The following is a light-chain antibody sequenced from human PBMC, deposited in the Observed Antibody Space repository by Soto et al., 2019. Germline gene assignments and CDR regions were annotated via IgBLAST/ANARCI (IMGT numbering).Light chain of an antibody. CDR2: AAS. Sequence: DIMLTQSPGTLSLSPGERVTLSCRASQSVSSSFLAWYQQKPGQAPRLVLYAASRRATGIPDRFSGSGSGTDFTLTISRLEPEDFAVYYCQQYGTSPPYTFGQGTKLEIK. CDR1: QSVSSSF. CDR3: QQYGTSPPYT. J-gene: IGKJ2*01. V-gene: IGKV3-20*01.